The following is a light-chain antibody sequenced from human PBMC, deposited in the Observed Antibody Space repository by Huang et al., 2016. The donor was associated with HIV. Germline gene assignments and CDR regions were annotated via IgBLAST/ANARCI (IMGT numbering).Light chain of an antibody. CDR1: QHIGTD. CDR3: QQYDDWPRT. Sequence: EIVLTQSPITLSVSPGERAVLSCRASQHIGTDLAWYQERPGQAPRLLIYDSFTRAMGVPSRFSGSGSGADFTLSISGLQAEDFAVYYCQQYDDWPRTFGQGTKLEI. J-gene: IGKJ1*01. CDR2: DSF. V-gene: IGKV3-15*01.